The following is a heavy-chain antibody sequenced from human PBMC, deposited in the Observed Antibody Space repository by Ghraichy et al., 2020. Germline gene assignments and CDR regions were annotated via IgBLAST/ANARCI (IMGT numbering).Heavy chain of an antibody. CDR3: ASLRIAAAGFDY. J-gene: IGHJ4*02. Sequence: SETLSLTCAVYGGSFSGYYWSWIRQPPGKGLEWIGEINHSGSTNYNPSLKSRVTISVDTSKNQFSLKLSPVTAADTAVYYCASLRIAAAGFDYWGQGTLVTVSS. D-gene: IGHD6-13*01. CDR1: GGSFSGYY. CDR2: INHSGST. V-gene: IGHV4-34*01.